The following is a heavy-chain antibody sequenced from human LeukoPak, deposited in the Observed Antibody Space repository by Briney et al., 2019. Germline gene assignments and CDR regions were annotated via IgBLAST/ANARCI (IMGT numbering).Heavy chain of an antibody. V-gene: IGHV3-23*01. CDR2: ISGSGGST. CDR1: GFTFSSYA. CDR3: AKGVFSSGWYKGAFDI. J-gene: IGHJ3*02. Sequence: PGGSLRLSCAASGFTFSSYAMSWVRQAPGKGLERVSAISGSGGSTYYADSVKGRFTISRDNSKNTLYLQMNSLRAEDTAVYYCAKGVFSSGWYKGAFDIWGQGTMVTVSS. D-gene: IGHD6-19*01.